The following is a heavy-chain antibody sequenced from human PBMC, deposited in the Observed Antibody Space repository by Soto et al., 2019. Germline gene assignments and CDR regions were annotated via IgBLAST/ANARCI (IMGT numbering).Heavy chain of an antibody. J-gene: IGHJ5*01. V-gene: IGHV3-30*03. CDR1: TLTVSLYG. D-gene: IGHD3-3*01. CDR3: ARDIWSGNYKWFDS. Sequence: GGSLRLSCAASTLTVSLYGIQWVRQAPGKGLDWVAFISNDGGTQYYADSVKGRFSISRDNSMNTVDLHMNSLRAEDTAIYYCARDIWSGNYKWFDSWGQGTLVTVSS. CDR2: ISNDGGTQ.